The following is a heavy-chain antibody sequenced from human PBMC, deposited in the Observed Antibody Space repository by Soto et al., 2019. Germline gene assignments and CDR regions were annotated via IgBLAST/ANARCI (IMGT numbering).Heavy chain of an antibody. CDR2: ISSGSGYI. V-gene: IGHV3-21*01. J-gene: IGHJ6*02. Sequence: GGSLRLSCAASGFTFSSYSMNWVRQAPGKGLEWVSSISSGSGYIYYADSVKGRFTISRDNAKNSLYLQMNSLRAEDTAVYYCASFWAANGYHNGMDVWGQGTTVTVSS. CDR3: ASFWAANGYHNGMDV. CDR1: GFTFSSYS. D-gene: IGHD2-15*01.